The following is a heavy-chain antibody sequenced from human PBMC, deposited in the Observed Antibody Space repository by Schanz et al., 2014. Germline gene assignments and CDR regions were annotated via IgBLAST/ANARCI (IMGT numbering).Heavy chain of an antibody. J-gene: IGHJ2*01. CDR3: AKDAPYPFDL. CDR1: GFTFSDAW. CDR2: VSRSTPDI. Sequence: EVQLLESGGGLVEPGGFLRLSCAASGFTFSDAWMSWVRQAPGKGLEWVSYVSRSTPDIYYADSVKGRFTISRDNSKNTLYLQMNSLRAEDTAIYYCAKDAPYPFDLWGRGTLITVSS. V-gene: IGHV3-23*01.